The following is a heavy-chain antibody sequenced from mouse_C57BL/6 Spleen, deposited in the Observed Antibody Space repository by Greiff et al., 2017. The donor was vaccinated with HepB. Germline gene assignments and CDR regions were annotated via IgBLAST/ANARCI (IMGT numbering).Heavy chain of an antibody. CDR3: ARAGDYDPMDY. CDR1: GYTFTSYW. J-gene: IGHJ4*01. D-gene: IGHD2-4*01. Sequence: QVQLQQPGAELVRPGTSVKLSCKASGYTFTSYWMHWVKQRPGQGLEWIGVIDPSDSYTNYNQKFKGKATLTVDTSSSTAYMQLSSLTSEDSAVYYCARAGDYDPMDYWGQGTSVTVSS. V-gene: IGHV1-59*01. CDR2: IDPSDSYT.